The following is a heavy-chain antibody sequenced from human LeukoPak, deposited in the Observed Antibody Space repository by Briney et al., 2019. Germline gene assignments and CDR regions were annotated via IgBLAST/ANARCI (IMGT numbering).Heavy chain of an antibody. J-gene: IGHJ4*02. CDR3: AREDPYSSIAARFDY. CDR1: GYTFTGYY. V-gene: IGHV1-2*02. CDR2: INPNSGGT. Sequence: ASVKVSFKASGYTFTGYYMHWVRQAPGQGLEWMGWINPNSGGTNYAQKFQGRVTMTRDTSISTAYMELSRLRSDDTAVYYCAREDPYSSIAARFDYWGQGTLVTVSS. D-gene: IGHD6-6*01.